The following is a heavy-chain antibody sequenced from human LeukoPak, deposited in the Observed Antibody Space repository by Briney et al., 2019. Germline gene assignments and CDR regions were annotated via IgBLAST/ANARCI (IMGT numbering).Heavy chain of an antibody. CDR2: ISYDGSDK. CDR1: GFTFSSYG. V-gene: IGHV3-30*18. CDR3: AKDIRWRHRHFDY. Sequence: GGSLRLSCAASGFTFSSYGLHWVRQAPGKGLEWVAIISYDGSDKYYADSVKGRFTVSRDNSKNTLYLQMNSLRAEDTAVYYCAKDIRWRHRHFDYWGQGTLVTVSS. D-gene: IGHD4-23*01. J-gene: IGHJ4*02.